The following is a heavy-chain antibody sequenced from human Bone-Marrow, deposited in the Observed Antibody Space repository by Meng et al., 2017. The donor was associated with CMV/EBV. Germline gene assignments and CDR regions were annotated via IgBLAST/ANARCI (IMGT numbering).Heavy chain of an antibody. Sequence: GGSLRLSCAASGFTFSGSAMHWVRQASGKGLEWVGRIRSKANSYATAYAASVKGRFTISRDDSKNTAYLQMNSLKTEDTAVYYCKVVVVVPAADTPYGMDFWGQGTMVTVSS. CDR1: GFTFSGSA. CDR2: IRSKANSYAT. J-gene: IGHJ6*02. CDR3: KVVVVVPAADTPYGMDF. V-gene: IGHV3-73*01. D-gene: IGHD2-2*01.